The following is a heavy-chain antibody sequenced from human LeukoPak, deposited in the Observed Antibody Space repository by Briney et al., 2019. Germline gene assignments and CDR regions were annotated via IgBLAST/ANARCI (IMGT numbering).Heavy chain of an antibody. D-gene: IGHD6-19*01. CDR3: AKVDGYNSGWYDS. J-gene: IGHJ5*01. CDR1: GFTFDDYG. CDR2: ISWNSGNV. Sequence: GGSLRLSCAASGFTFDDYGMHWVRQPPGKGLEWVSGISWNSGNVGYADSVKGRFTISRDNARNSLYLQMNSLRAEDTASYYCAKVDGYNSGWYDSWGQGTLVTVSS. V-gene: IGHV3-9*01.